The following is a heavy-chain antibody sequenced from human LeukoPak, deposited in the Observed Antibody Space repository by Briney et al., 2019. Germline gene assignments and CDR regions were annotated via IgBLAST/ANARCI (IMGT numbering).Heavy chain of an antibody. D-gene: IGHD2-15*01. Sequence: GGSLRLSCASSGFTFDTYAMSRVRQAPGKGLEWVSGLTCSGASRYYADSVKGRFTISRDNAKNTVYLQMNSLRAEDTAVYYCAKGRCSGGSCYGLGFDFWGQGSLVTVSS. V-gene: IGHV3-23*01. CDR2: LTCSGASR. CDR1: GFTFDTYA. CDR3: AKGRCSGGSCYGLGFDF. J-gene: IGHJ4*02.